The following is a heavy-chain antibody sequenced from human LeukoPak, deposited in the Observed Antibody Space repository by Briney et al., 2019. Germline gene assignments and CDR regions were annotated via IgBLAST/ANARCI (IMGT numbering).Heavy chain of an antibody. CDR1: GYTFTSYY. J-gene: IGHJ6*02. CDR2: INPSGGST. D-gene: IGHD6-19*01. V-gene: IGHV1-46*01. CDR3: ARDVVAVAGTLRENYYNYYGMDV. Sequence: ASVKVSCKASGYTFTSYYMHWVRQAPGQGLEWMGIINPSGGSTSYAQKFQGRVTMTRDTSTSTVYMELSSLRSEDTAVYYCARDVVAVAGTLRENYYNYYGMDVWGQGTTVTVSS.